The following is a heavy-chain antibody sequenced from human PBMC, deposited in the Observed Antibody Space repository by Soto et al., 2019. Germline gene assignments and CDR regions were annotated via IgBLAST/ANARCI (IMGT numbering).Heavy chain of an antibody. CDR2: ITTSGGKT. CDR3: AGRYCTNGVCYTNYCYYIDV. Sequence: EVQLLESGGGLVQPGGSLRLSCAASGFTFSTYAMSWVRQAPGKGLEWVSTITTSGGKTYYADSVQGRFTICRDNTKNTLYLQMNSLRAEDTAVYYCAGRYCTNGVCYTNYCYYIDVWGKGTTVTVSS. D-gene: IGHD2-8*01. J-gene: IGHJ6*03. CDR1: GFTFSTYA. V-gene: IGHV3-23*01.